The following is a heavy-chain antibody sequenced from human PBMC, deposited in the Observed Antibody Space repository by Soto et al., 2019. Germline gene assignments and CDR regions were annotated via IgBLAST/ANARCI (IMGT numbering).Heavy chain of an antibody. V-gene: IGHV1-18*01. Sequence: ASVKVSCKASGYTFTSYGISWVRQAPGQGLEWMGWISAYDGNTNYAQKLQGRVTMTTDTSTSTAYMELRSLRSDDTAVYYCARDGANGDYAYYYYGMDVWAQGTTVTVSS. J-gene: IGHJ6*02. D-gene: IGHD4-17*01. CDR2: ISAYDGNT. CDR1: GYTFTSYG. CDR3: ARDGANGDYAYYYYGMDV.